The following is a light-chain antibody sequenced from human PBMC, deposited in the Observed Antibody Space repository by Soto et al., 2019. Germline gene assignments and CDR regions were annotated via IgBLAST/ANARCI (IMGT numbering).Light chain of an antibody. CDR2: SND. V-gene: IGLV1-44*01. CDR3: ATWDDSLNGHV. J-gene: IGLJ1*01. CDR1: SSNIGSNT. Sequence: QSVLTQPPSASGTPGLRVTISCSGGSSNIGSNTVNWFQHLPGTAPKLLIYSNDQRPSGVPDRFSGSRSGTSASLAISGLQSEDEADYYCATWDDSLNGHVFGPGTKVTV.